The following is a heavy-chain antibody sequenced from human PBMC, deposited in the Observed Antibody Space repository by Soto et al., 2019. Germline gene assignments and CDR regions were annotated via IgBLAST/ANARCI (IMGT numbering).Heavy chain of an antibody. CDR2: IHHREST. CDR1: GGSVRSNNW. Sequence: SETLSITCAVSGGSVRSNNWWFWVRQPPGKGLEWIGEIHHRESTNLNPSLKSRVTISVDRSKNEFSLKVKSVTAADTAVYYCGCRVEDISYDYYGMDVWGQGTTVTVS. CDR3: GCRVEDISYDYYGMDV. V-gene: IGHV4-4*02. D-gene: IGHD2-15*01. J-gene: IGHJ6*02.